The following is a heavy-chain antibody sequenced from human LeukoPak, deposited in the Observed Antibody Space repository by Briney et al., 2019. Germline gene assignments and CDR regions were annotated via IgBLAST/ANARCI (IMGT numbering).Heavy chain of an antibody. D-gene: IGHD4-17*01. CDR1: RGTFSSYA. CDR2: IIPIFGTA. CDR3: ASLGGESTVTTYLNY. Sequence: SVKVSCKASRGTFSSYAINWVRQAPGQGLEWMGGIIPIFGTANYAQKFQGRVTITADESTSTAYMELSSLRSEDTAVYYCASLGGESTVTTYLNYWGQGTLVTVSS. V-gene: IGHV1-69*13. J-gene: IGHJ4*02.